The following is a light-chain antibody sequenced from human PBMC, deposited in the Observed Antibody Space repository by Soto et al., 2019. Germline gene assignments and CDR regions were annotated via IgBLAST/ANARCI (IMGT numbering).Light chain of an antibody. V-gene: IGKV1-39*01. CDR1: RSLQTW. J-gene: IGKJ5*01. Sequence: IQMTQSPSTLSASVGDRVTITCRASRSLQTWLAWYQQKPGKAPKPLIYAASSLHSGVPSRFSGSASATDFTLTISSLQPDDFATYYCQQGYTTPITFGQGTRLEIK. CDR3: QQGYTTPIT. CDR2: AAS.